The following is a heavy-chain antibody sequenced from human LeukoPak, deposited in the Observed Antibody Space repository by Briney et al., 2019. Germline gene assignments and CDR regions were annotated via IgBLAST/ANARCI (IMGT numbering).Heavy chain of an antibody. D-gene: IGHD6-19*01. Sequence: KTSETLSLTCTVSGGSISSYYWSWIRQPPGKGLEWIGYIYYSGSTNYNPSLKSRVTISVDTSKNQFSLKVSSVTAADTAVYYCARVRSSGWYVTFDYWGQGTLVTVSS. CDR2: IYYSGST. CDR3: ARVRSSGWYVTFDY. J-gene: IGHJ4*02. CDR1: GGSISSYY. V-gene: IGHV4-59*01.